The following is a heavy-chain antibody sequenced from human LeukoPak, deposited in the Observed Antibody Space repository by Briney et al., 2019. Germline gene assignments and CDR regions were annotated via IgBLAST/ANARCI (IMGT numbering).Heavy chain of an antibody. CDR3: ARAVKEYCGGDCYSEYFDY. CDR2: IYHSGST. D-gene: IGHD2-21*02. CDR1: GGSISSGGYS. J-gene: IGHJ4*02. V-gene: IGHV4-30-2*01. Sequence: SQTLSLTCAVSGGSISSGGYSWSWIRQPPGKGLEWIGYIYHSGSTYYNPSLKSRVTISVDRSKNQFSLKLSSVTAADTVVYYCARAVKEYCGGDCYSEYFDYWGQGTLVTVSS.